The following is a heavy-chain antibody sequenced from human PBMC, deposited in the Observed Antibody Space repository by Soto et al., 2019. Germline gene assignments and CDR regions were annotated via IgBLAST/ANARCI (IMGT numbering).Heavy chain of an antibody. V-gene: IGHV1-18*01. CDR1: GYTFTSYG. Sequence: ASVKVSCKASGYTFTSYGISWVRQAPGQGLEWMGWISAYNGNTNDAQKLRGRVTMTTDTSTSTAYRELRSLRSDDTAVYYCASDRCTFESVFALPTHYYYFCGKDNWGQGTTVTVAS. D-gene: IGHD3-16*01. J-gene: IGHJ6*02. CDR3: ASDRCTFESVFALPTHYYYFCGKDN. CDR2: ISAYNGNT.